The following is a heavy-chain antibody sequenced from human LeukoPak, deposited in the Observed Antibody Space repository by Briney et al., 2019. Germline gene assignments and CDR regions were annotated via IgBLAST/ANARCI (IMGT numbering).Heavy chain of an antibody. CDR3: ARESTYYYDSSGYSNWFDP. D-gene: IGHD3-22*01. Sequence: KPSETLSLTCTVSGGSISSYYWSWIRQPAGKGLEWIGRIYTSGSTNYNPSLKSRVTMSVGTSKNQFSLKLSSVTAADTAVYYCARESTYYYDSSGYSNWFDPWGQGTLVTVSS. J-gene: IGHJ5*02. CDR1: GGSISSYY. CDR2: IYTSGST. V-gene: IGHV4-4*07.